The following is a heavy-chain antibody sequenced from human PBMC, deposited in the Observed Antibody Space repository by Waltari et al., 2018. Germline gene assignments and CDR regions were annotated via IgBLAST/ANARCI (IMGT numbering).Heavy chain of an antibody. CDR2: FDPEDGET. V-gene: IGHV1-24*01. CDR1: GYTLTELS. Sequence: QVQLVQSGAEVKKPGASVKVSCKVSGYTLTELSMHWVRQAPGKGLEWMGGFDPEDGETIYAQKFKGRVTMTEDTSTDTAYMELSSLRSEDTAVYYCAIGILASYYYGSGSYYQSDYWGQGTLVTVSS. CDR3: AIGILASYYYGSGSYYQSDY. J-gene: IGHJ4*02. D-gene: IGHD3-10*01.